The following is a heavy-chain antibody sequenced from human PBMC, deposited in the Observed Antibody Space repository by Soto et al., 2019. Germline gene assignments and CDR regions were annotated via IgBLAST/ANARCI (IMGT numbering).Heavy chain of an antibody. CDR3: ARGITTVTTLDY. CDR2: IYHSGST. V-gene: IGHV4-30-2*01. J-gene: IGHJ4*02. D-gene: IGHD4-4*01. CDR1: GGSISSGGYY. Sequence: QLQLQESGSGLVKPSQTLSLTCAVSGGSISSGGYYWSWIRQPPGKGLEWIGYIYHSGSTYYNPSLKSRVTISVDRSKNQFSLKLSSVTAADTAVYYCARGITTVTTLDYWGQGTLVTFSS.